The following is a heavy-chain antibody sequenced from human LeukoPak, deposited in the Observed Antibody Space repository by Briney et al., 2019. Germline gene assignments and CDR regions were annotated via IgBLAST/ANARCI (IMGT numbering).Heavy chain of an antibody. CDR2: MNPYSVIT. CDR1: RYTFTSYD. J-gene: IGHJ4*02. V-gene: IGHV1-8*01. Sequence: ASVKVSCKASRYTFTSYDINWVRQATGHRLKWMRWMNPYSVITGYAQKFQGRVTIPRNTSISTAYMELRSLRSKDTAVYYCARTLDYGFDYWGQGTLVTVSS. CDR3: ARTLDYGFDY. D-gene: IGHD4-17*01.